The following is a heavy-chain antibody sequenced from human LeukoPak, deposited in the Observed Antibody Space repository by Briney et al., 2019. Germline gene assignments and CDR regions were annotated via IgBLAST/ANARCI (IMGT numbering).Heavy chain of an antibody. J-gene: IGHJ3*01. CDR3: ARGVTIFGVVD. Sequence: SETLSLTCTVSGGSISSYYWSWLRQPPGKGLEWIGYIYYSGSTNYNPSLKSRVTISVDTSKNQFSLKLSSVTAADTAVYYCARGVTIFGVVDWGQGTMVTVSS. CDR1: GGSISSYY. V-gene: IGHV4-59*01. D-gene: IGHD3-3*01. CDR2: IYYSGST.